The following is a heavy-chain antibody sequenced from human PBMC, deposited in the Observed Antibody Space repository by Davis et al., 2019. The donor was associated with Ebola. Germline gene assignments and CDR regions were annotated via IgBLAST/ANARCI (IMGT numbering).Heavy chain of an antibody. V-gene: IGHV3-48*02. J-gene: IGHJ6*02. CDR3: ARDDIVVVVAAEDYYGMDV. Sequence: GESLKISCAASGFTFSSYSMNWVSQAPGKGLEWVSYISSSSSTIYYADSVKGRFTISRDNAKNSLYLQMNSLRDEDTAVYYCARDDIVVVVAAEDYYGMDVWGQGTTVTVSS. CDR2: ISSSSSTI. D-gene: IGHD2-15*01. CDR1: GFTFSSYS.